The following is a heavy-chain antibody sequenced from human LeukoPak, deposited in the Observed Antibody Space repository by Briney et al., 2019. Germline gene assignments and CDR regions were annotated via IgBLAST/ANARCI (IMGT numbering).Heavy chain of an antibody. CDR1: GFTFSIYD. CDR2: ISGSGDAT. D-gene: IGHD2-21*01. CDR3: AKSDCASDGCKLLNY. J-gene: IGHJ4*02. V-gene: IGHV3-23*01. Sequence: GGSLRLSCAASGFTFSIYDLSWVRQAPGKGLEWVSSISGSGDATKYADSVMGRFTISRDNSKNTLSLQMNSLRAEDTAVYYCAKSDCASDGCKLLNYWGQGTLVTASS.